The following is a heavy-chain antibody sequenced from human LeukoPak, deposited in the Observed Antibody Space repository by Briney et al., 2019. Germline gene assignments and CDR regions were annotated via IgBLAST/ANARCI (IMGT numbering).Heavy chain of an antibody. J-gene: IGHJ6*03. CDR1: GFTFSNYA. Sequence: SGGSLRLSCAASGFTFSNYAIHWVRQAPGKGLEYVSAISSNGGSTYYANSVKGRFTISRDNSKNTLYLQMGSLRAEDMAVYYCARDGGDIVVVTASYYYMDVWGKGTTVTVSS. CDR3: ARDGGDIVVVTASYYYMDV. D-gene: IGHD2-21*02. CDR2: ISSNGGST. V-gene: IGHV3-64*01.